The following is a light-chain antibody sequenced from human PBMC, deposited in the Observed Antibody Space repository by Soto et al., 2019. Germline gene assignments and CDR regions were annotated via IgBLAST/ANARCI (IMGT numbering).Light chain of an antibody. Sequence: IVLTQSPGTLSLSPGERATLSCRASQSLSSGYLGWYQQKPGQATRLLIYGASSRATGIPDRFSGSASGTDFTLTISRLEPEDFAMYYCQQYGVSPWTFGQGTKVEIK. V-gene: IGKV3-20*01. CDR2: GAS. CDR3: QQYGVSPWT. J-gene: IGKJ1*01. CDR1: QSLSSGY.